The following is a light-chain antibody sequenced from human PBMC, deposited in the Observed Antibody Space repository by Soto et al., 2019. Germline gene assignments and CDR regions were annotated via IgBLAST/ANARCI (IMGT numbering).Light chain of an antibody. CDR3: QQYGSSGT. V-gene: IGKV3-20*01. CDR2: GAS. Sequence: IVLTQSPGTLSLSPWERATLSCRASQKISSSYLAWYQQKLGQAPRLLISGASSRATGIPDRFSGSGSGTDFTLTISRLEPEDFAVYYCQQYGSSGTFGQGTKVDIK. CDR1: QKISSSY. J-gene: IGKJ1*01.